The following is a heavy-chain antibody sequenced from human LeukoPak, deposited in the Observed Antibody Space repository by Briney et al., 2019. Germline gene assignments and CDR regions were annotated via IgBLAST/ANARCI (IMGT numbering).Heavy chain of an antibody. CDR2: INHSGGT. D-gene: IGHD5-18*01. CDR1: GGSFSDYY. J-gene: IGHJ5*01. V-gene: IGHV4-34*01. Sequence: SETLSLTCEVYGGSFSDYYWSWIRQPPGKGLEGIGEINHSGGTSYNPSLKSRVTMSVDTSKNQFSVKLTSVTAADTAVYYCARAKDSYGKVFDCWGQGTLVTVSS. CDR3: ARAKDSYGKVFDC.